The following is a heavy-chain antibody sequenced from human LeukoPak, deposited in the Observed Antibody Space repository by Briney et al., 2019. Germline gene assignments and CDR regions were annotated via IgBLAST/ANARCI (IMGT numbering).Heavy chain of an antibody. D-gene: IGHD6-19*01. J-gene: IGHJ4*02. CDR2: IYHSGST. CDR1: GGSISSGGYS. V-gene: IGHV4-30-2*01. Sequence: PSETLSLTCAVSGGSISSGGYSWSWIRQPPGKGLEWIGYIYHSGSTYYNPSPKSRVTISVDRSKNQFSLKLSSVTAADTAVYYCARDHEWLGLDYWGQGTLVTVSS. CDR3: ARDHEWLGLDY.